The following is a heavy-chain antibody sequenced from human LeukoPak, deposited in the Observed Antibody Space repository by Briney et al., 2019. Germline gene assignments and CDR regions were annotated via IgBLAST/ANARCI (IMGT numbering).Heavy chain of an antibody. CDR1: GFTFSSYW. J-gene: IGHJ6*02. V-gene: IGHV3-7*01. D-gene: IGHD6-6*01. Sequence: GGSLRLSCAASGFTFSSYWMSWVRQAPGKGLEWVANIKQDGSERYYVDSVKGRFTISRDNAKSSPYLQMNSLRAEDTAVYYCARKAAPAMDVWGQGTTVTVSS. CDR2: IKQDGSER. CDR3: ARKAAPAMDV.